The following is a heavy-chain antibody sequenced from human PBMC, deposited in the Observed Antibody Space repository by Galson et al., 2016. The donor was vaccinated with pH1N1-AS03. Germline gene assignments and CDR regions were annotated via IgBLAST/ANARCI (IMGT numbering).Heavy chain of an antibody. CDR2: INSDGSRT. CDR1: GFIFSSYW. Sequence: SLRLSCAASGFIFSSYWMHWVRQVPGKGLVWVARINSDGSRTRYADSVKGRFTISRDNAKNTLYLQMGSLRAEDTAVYYCAREPYHPPYFDYWGQGTLVTVFS. CDR3: AREPYHPPYFDY. V-gene: IGHV3-74*01. J-gene: IGHJ4*02.